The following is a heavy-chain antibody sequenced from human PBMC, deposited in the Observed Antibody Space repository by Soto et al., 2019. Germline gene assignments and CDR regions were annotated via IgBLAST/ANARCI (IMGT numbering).Heavy chain of an antibody. CDR3: ARDRLGSSGDFLDAFDI. CDR2: TFYNSKWYN. CDR1: GDSVSSNSAA. J-gene: IGHJ3*02. D-gene: IGHD3-22*01. Sequence: SQTLSLTCAISGDSVSSNSAAWTGIRQSPSRGLEWLGRTFYNSKWYNNYAISVKSRITINPDTSKNQFSLQLKSVTPEDTAIYYCARDRLGSSGDFLDAFDIWGQGTMVTVS. V-gene: IGHV6-1*01.